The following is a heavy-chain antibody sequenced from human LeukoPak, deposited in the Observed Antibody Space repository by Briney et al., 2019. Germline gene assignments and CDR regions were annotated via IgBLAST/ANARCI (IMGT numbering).Heavy chain of an antibody. V-gene: IGHV1-18*01. CDR3: ARDYGNYTRYFDY. Sequence: GESLKISCKGSGYSFTSYGISWVRQAPGQGLEWMGWISAYNGSTNYAQKLQGRVTMTTDTSTSTAYMELRSLRSDDTAVYYCARDYGNYTRYFDYWGQGTLVTVSS. CDR2: ISAYNGST. J-gene: IGHJ4*02. CDR1: GYSFTSYG. D-gene: IGHD4-11*01.